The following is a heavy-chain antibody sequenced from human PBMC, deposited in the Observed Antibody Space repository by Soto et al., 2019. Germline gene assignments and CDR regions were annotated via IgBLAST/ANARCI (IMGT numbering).Heavy chain of an antibody. D-gene: IGHD1-1*01. CDR3: ARNGIYYYYMDV. V-gene: IGHV4-4*01. J-gene: IGHJ6*03. Sequence: WTWVRQPPGKGLEWIGEIYHTGDTNYNPSLMSRVTISIDKSRNQFSLRLGSVTAADTAVYFCARNGIYYYYMDVWGRGTTVTVSS. CDR2: IYHTGDT.